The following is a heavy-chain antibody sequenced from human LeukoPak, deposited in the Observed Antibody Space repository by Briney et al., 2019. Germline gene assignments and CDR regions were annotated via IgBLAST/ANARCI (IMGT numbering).Heavy chain of an antibody. V-gene: IGHV3-23*01. Sequence: GGSLRLSCTASGFAFSTYAMSWVRQAPGKGLEWVSSISSSGEFTYYIDSLKGRFTISRDNSNNTLYLQMNSLRAEDTAVYYCARGHDIVATISHFDYWGQGTLVTVSS. CDR3: ARGHDIVATISHFDY. CDR2: ISSSGEFT. CDR1: GFAFSTYA. D-gene: IGHD5-12*01. J-gene: IGHJ4*02.